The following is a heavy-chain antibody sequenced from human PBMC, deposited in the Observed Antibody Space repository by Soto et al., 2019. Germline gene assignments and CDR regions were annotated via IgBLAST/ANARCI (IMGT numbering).Heavy chain of an antibody. CDR1: GFRFRHYA. Sequence: EERLSESGGGLIQPGGSLRLSCAASGFRFRHYALSWVRQAPGKGLEWVSESSSDGGSTSYPDSVRGRFIISRDRSKETLYLQMNAVRVEDTAVYFCARERTLSSVPRGYFDLWGRGTLVTVSS. CDR2: SSSDGGST. J-gene: IGHJ2*01. CDR3: ARERTLSSVPRGYFDL. V-gene: IGHV3-23*01.